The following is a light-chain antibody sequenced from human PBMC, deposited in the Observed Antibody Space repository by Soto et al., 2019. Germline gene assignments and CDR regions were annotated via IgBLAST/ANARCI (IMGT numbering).Light chain of an antibody. J-gene: IGKJ1*01. CDR1: LNVATN. Sequence: TVMTQSPATLSMSPGDRAALSCRASLNVATNMAWYQQKPGQAPRLLIYGASIRATGVPARFTGSGSGTEFTLDINKLQSEDFAVYYCHQYNTGLRTFGRGTRVEV. CDR2: GAS. CDR3: HQYNTGLRT. V-gene: IGKV3-15*01.